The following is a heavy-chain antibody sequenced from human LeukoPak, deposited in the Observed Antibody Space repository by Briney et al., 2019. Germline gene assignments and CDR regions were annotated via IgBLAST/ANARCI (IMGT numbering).Heavy chain of an antibody. CDR1: GYTFTSYG. Sequence: ASVKVSCKASGYTFTSYGISWVRQAPGQGLEWIGWISAYNGNTNYAQKLQGRVTMTTDTSTSTAYMELRSLRSDDTAVYYCARYRSGGDDILTGYYRADWFDPWGQGTLVTVSS. CDR2: ISAYNGNT. V-gene: IGHV1-18*04. CDR3: ARYRSGGDDILTGYYRADWFDP. J-gene: IGHJ5*02. D-gene: IGHD3-9*01.